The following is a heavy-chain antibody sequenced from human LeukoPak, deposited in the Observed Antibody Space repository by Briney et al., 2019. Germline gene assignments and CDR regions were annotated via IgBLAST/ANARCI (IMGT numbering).Heavy chain of an antibody. CDR1: GFTFSSYS. V-gene: IGHV3-30*03. J-gene: IGHJ4*02. CDR2: ISYDGSNK. Sequence: GGSLRLSCAASGFTFSSYSMNWVRQAPGKGLEWVAVISYDGSNKYYADSVKGRFTISRDNSKNTLYLQMNSLRAEDTAVYYCARVGGFGELHFDYWGQGTLVTVSS. D-gene: IGHD3-10*01. CDR3: ARVGGFGELHFDY.